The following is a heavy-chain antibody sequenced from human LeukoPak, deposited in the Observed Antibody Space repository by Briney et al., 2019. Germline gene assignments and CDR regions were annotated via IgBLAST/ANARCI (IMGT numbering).Heavy chain of an antibody. Sequence: SETLSLTCTVSGGSISSHYWSWIRQPPGKGPEWIGYIYYSGSTNYNPSLKSRVTISVDTSKNQFSLKLSSVTAADTAVYYCARVSSTNLYYYYMDVWGKGTTVTVSS. CDR2: IYYSGST. D-gene: IGHD2-2*01. V-gene: IGHV4-59*11. CDR3: ARVSSTNLYYYYMDV. CDR1: GGSISSHY. J-gene: IGHJ6*03.